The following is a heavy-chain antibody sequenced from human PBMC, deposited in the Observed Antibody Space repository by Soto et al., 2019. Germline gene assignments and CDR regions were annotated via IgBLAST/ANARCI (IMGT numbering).Heavy chain of an antibody. D-gene: IGHD3-10*01. CDR1: GFTLSGRS. CDR2: IDNAGTDS. J-gene: IGHJ6*04. CDR3: ARGWFGPDG. V-gene: IGHV3-74*01. Sequence: EVQLVESGGGLVQPGGSLRLSCAASGFTLSGRSMHWVRQAPGKGLVWVSGIDNAGTDSTYADSVKGRFTSSRDNAKNMLYLQMNSLRVEDTAVYYCARGWFGPDGWGKGTTVTVSS.